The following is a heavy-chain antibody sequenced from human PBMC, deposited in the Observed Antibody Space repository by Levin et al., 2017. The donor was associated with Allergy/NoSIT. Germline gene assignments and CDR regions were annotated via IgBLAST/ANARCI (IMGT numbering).Heavy chain of an antibody. J-gene: IGHJ6*02. CDR1: GFTFDDYA. Sequence: SLKISCAASGFTFDDYAMHWVRQAPGKGLEWVSGISWNSGSIGYADSVKGRFTISRDNAKNSLYLQMNSLRAEDTALYYCAKDMAGYYYYGMDVWGQGTTVTVSS. CDR2: ISWNSGSI. D-gene: IGHD6-19*01. CDR3: AKDMAGYYYYGMDV. V-gene: IGHV3-9*01.